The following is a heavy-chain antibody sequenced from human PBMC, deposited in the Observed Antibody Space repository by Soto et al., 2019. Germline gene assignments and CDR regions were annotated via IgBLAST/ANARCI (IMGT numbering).Heavy chain of an antibody. D-gene: IGHD6-13*01. Sequence: PGGSLRLSCAASGFTVSSDYMSWVRQAPGKGLEWVSVIYSGGSTYYADSVKGRFTISRDNSKNTLYLQMNSLRAEDTAVYYCARTRIAARPYYGMDVWGQGTTVTVSS. CDR3: ARTRIAARPYYGMDV. CDR2: IYSGGST. V-gene: IGHV3-53*01. CDR1: GFTVSSDY. J-gene: IGHJ6*02.